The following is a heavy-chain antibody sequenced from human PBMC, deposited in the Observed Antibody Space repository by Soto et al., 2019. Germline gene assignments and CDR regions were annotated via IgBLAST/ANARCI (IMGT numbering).Heavy chain of an antibody. J-gene: IGHJ4*02. V-gene: IGHV4-39*01. CDR3: VIHDGRVVITSLVY. D-gene: IGHD3-22*01. CDR1: GGFISSVNFH. Sequence: SETLSLTYTVSGGFISSVNFHWGWIRQPPGKGLEWIGSIHYSGTTYYNPSLKGRVTISVDTSTNQFSLRLTSVTAADTAVYYCVIHDGRVVITSLVYWGQGALVTVSS. CDR2: IHYSGTT.